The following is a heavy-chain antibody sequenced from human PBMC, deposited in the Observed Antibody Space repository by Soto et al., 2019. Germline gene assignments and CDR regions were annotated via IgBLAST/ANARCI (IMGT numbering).Heavy chain of an antibody. J-gene: IGHJ3*01. CDR2: IILMFDTA. CDR1: GGTISSYA. V-gene: IGHV1-69*06. D-gene: IGHD3-9*01. Sequence: QVQMVQSGAEVKKPGSSVKVSCKASGGTISSYAISWVRQAPGQGLEWMGGIILMFDTANYARKIQGRVTTTADKTTTTSFMVLGSLRVDVPATYPRLRRPFDSSTTPPGAFDMWGQGIMVTVSS. CDR3: LRRPFDSSTTPPGAFDM.